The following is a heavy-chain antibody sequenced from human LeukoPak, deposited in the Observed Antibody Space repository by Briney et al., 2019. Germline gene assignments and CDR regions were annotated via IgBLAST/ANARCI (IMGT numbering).Heavy chain of an antibody. J-gene: IGHJ4*02. V-gene: IGHV3-21*01. CDR3: ARGDSYGYFYFDY. CDR1: GFTFSSYS. CDR2: ISSSSSYI. D-gene: IGHD5-18*01. Sequence: GGSLRLSCAASGFTFSSYSMNWVRPAPGEGLEWVSSISSSSSYIYYADSVKGRFTISRDNAKNSLYLQMNSLRAEDTAVYYCARGDSYGYFYFDYWGQGTLVTVSS.